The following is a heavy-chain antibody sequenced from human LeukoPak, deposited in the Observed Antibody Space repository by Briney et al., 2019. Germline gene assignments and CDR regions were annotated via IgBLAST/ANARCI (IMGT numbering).Heavy chain of an antibody. CDR1: GASISNYY. J-gene: IGHJ4*02. Sequence: SEIRSLTCTFSGASISNYYWNWTRQPAGKGLEWIGRIYTSGSTNYNPSLKGRVTMSVDTSNNQFSLKLSSVTAADTAVYYCARDHRGGLPPYWGQGNVDPVSS. D-gene: IGHD3-16*01. V-gene: IGHV4-4*07. CDR2: IYTSGST. CDR3: ARDHRGGLPPY.